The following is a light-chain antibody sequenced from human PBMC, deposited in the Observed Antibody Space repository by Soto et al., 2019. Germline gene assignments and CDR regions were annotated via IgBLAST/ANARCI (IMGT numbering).Light chain of an antibody. CDR3: QQYSNWPLP. CDR2: GAS. J-gene: IGKJ4*01. Sequence: IVMAHSPATLSVSRGEIAALSCGAGHGVSSNLAWYQQKPGQSPRLLIFGASTRASGIPARFSASGSGTDFSLTISSLQSEDFAVYYCQQYSNWPLPFGGGTKVDIK. V-gene: IGKV3D-15*01. CDR1: HGVSSN.